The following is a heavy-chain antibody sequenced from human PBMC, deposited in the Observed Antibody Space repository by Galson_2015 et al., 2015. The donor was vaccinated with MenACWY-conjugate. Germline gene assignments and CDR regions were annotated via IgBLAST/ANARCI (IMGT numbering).Heavy chain of an antibody. J-gene: IGHJ5*02. Sequence: SLRLSCAASGFTFSSYAMSWVRQAPGKGLEWVSAISGSGGSTYYADSVKGRFTISRDNSKNTLYLQMNSLRAEDTAVYYCAKDVIWGHVRTVVPSVFDPWGQGTLVTVSS. CDR1: GFTFSSYA. CDR2: ISGSGGST. V-gene: IGHV3-23*01. CDR3: AKDVIWGHVRTVVPSVFDP. D-gene: IGHD3-10*01.